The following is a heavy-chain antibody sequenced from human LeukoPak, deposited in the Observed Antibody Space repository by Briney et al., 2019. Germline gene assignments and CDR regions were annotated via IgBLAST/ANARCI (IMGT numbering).Heavy chain of an antibody. CDR2: ISYDGGNK. J-gene: IGHJ4*02. Sequence: PGGSLRLSCAASGFTFSSHAMHWVRQAPGKGLEWVAVISYDGGNKYYADSVKGQLTISRDNSKNTLYLQMNILRAEDTAVYYCAKDGSGYSYGFDYWGQGTLVTVSS. CDR3: AKDGSGYSYGFDY. D-gene: IGHD5-18*01. V-gene: IGHV3-30-3*01. CDR1: GFTFSSHA.